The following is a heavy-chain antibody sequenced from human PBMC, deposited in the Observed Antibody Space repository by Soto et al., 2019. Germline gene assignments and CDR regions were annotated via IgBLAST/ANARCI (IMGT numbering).Heavy chain of an antibody. V-gene: IGHV4-4*07. Sequence: QVQLQESGPGLVKPSETLSLTCTVSGGSISSYYWSWIRQPAGKGLEWIGRIYTSGSTNYNPSLKSRVTMSVDTSKNQFSLKLSSVTAADTAVYYCARDSIPYYYGSGRIDWYFDLWGRGTLVTVSS. CDR1: GGSISSYY. J-gene: IGHJ2*01. D-gene: IGHD3-10*01. CDR2: IYTSGST. CDR3: ARDSIPYYYGSGRIDWYFDL.